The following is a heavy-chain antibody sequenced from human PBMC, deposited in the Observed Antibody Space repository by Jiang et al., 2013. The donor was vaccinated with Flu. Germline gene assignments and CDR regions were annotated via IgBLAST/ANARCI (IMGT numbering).Heavy chain of an antibody. CDR3: AKHGAAATGNRYFDY. V-gene: IGHV3-23*04. Sequence: EVQLVESGGGLVQPGGSLRLSCAASGFSFSSYAMCWVRQAPGKGLEWVSVIGGGGASTYYADSVKGRFTISRDNSKNTLYLQMNSLRAEDAAVYYCAKHGAAATGNRYFDYWGQGTLVTVSS. CDR1: GFSFSSYA. J-gene: IGHJ4*02. CDR2: IGGGGAST. D-gene: IGHD6-13*01.